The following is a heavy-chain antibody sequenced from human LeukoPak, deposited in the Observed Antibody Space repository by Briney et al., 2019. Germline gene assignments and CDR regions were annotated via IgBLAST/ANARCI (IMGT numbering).Heavy chain of an antibody. CDR3: ARSTLRFLEWDESYYYMDV. D-gene: IGHD3-3*01. J-gene: IGHJ6*03. Sequence: GGSLRLSCAASGFTFSSYWMSWVRQAPGKGLEWVANIKQDGSEKYYVDSVKGRFTISRDNAKNSLYLQMNSPRAEDTAVYYCARSTLRFLEWDESYYYMDVWGKRTTVTVSS. CDR2: IKQDGSEK. V-gene: IGHV3-7*01. CDR1: GFTFSSYW.